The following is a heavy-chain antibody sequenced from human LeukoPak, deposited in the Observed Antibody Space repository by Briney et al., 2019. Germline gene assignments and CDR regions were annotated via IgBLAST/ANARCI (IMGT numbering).Heavy chain of an antibody. V-gene: IGHV3-53*01. CDR2: IYSGGST. CDR3: ARDRDGGTTDY. J-gene: IGHJ4*02. D-gene: IGHD1-1*01. Sequence: PGGSLRLSCAASGFTVSSNYMSWVRQAPGKGLEWVSVIYSGGSTYYADSVKGRFTISRDNSKNTLYLQMNSLRAEDTAVYYCARDRDGGTTDYWGQGTLVTVSS. CDR1: GFTVSSNY.